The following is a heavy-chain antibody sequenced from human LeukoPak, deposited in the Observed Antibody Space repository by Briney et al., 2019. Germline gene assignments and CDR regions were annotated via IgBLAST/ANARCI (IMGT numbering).Heavy chain of an antibody. CDR2: IKQDGSEK. D-gene: IGHD2-15*01. V-gene: IGHV3-7*01. Sequence: GGSLRLSCAASGFTFSSYWMNWVRQAPGKGLEWVANIKQDGSEKYYVDSVKGRFTISKDNAKNSLYLQMNSLRAEATAVYYFASPPPPPAYCSGGSCYSNNYYYGMDVWGQGTTVTVSS. CDR3: ASPPPPPAYCSGGSCYSNNYYYGMDV. J-gene: IGHJ6*02. CDR1: GFTFSSYW.